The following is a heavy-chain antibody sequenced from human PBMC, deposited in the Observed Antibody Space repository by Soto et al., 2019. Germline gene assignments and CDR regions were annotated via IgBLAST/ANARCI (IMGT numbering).Heavy chain of an antibody. CDR3: AKATATGGGAFDI. J-gene: IGHJ3*02. CDR1: GFTFSGYA. D-gene: IGHD1-1*01. Sequence: WGSLRLSCAAWGFTFSGYAMGGVGEAPGKGLEWVSTILVGGSTHYEDAVKGRFTISRDRAKNTLYLQMKSLAGGDTAMYYCAKATATGGGAFDISGPGTMVSV. V-gene: IGHV3-23*01. CDR2: ILVGGST.